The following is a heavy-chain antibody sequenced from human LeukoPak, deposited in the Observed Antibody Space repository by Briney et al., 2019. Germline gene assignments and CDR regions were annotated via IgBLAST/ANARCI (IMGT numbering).Heavy chain of an antibody. V-gene: IGHV5-51*01. Sequence: GESLKISCKGSGYSFTSYWIGWVRQMPGKGLEWMGIIYPGDSDTRYSPSLQGQVTISADKSISTAYLQWSSLKASDTAMYYCARHSGGSAGGGAFDIWGQGTMVTVSS. CDR1: GYSFTSYW. J-gene: IGHJ3*02. CDR3: ARHSGGSAGGGAFDI. CDR2: IYPGDSDT. D-gene: IGHD3-10*01.